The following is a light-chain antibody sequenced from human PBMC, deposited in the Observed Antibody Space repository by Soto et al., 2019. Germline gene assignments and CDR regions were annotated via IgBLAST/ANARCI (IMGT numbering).Light chain of an antibody. CDR1: SSDVGSYNY. V-gene: IGLV2-14*03. CDR3: SSYTVSTTLHYV. Sequence: QSALTQPASVSGSPGQSITISCTGTSSDVGSYNYVSWYQQHPGKAPKVIIYDVSNRPSGGSNRFSGSKSGDTASLTISGLQAEDEADYFCSSYTVSTTLHYVFGVGTKLTVL. J-gene: IGLJ1*01. CDR2: DVS.